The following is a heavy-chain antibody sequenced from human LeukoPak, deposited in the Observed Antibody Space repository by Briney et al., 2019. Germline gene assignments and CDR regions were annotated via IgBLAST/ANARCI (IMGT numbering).Heavy chain of an antibody. D-gene: IGHD6-13*01. CDR2: LSYDGSNK. V-gene: IGHV3-30-3*01. Sequence: GGSLRLSCAASGFTFSNFALHWVRQAPGKGLEWVAVLSYDGSNKYYADSVKGRFTISRDNSKNTLYLQMNSLRAEDTAVYYCASGLLYSSSWFEPFDCWGQGTLVTVSS. J-gene: IGHJ4*02. CDR1: GFTFSNFA. CDR3: ASGLLYSSSWFEPFDC.